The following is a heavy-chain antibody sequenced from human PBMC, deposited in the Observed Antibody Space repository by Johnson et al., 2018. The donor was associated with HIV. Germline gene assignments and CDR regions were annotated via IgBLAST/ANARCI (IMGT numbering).Heavy chain of an antibody. CDR2: IWYDGSNK. J-gene: IGHJ3*02. Sequence: QVQLVESGGGVVQPGGSLRLSCAASGFTFSSYGMHWVRQAPGKGLEWVAVIWYDGSNKYYVDSVKGRFTISRDNSKNTLYLQMNNLRAEDTAVYYCAREPGYGSGSYRGNAFDIWGQGTMVTVSS. CDR3: AREPGYGSGSYRGNAFDI. D-gene: IGHD3-10*01. V-gene: IGHV3-33*01. CDR1: GFTFSSYG.